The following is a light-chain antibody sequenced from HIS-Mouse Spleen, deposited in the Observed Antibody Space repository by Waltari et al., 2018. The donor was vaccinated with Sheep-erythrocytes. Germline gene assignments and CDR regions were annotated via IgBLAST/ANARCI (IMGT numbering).Light chain of an antibody. J-gene: IGLJ1*01. Sequence: QSALTPPRSVSGSPGPSVTISCPGTRSAVGGYNYVSWYQQYPGKAPKLMIYDVSKRPSGVPDRFSGSKSGNTASLTISGLQAEDEADYYCCSYAGSYNHVFATGTKVTVL. CDR2: DVS. V-gene: IGLV2-11*01. CDR1: RSAVGGYNY. CDR3: CSYAGSYNHV.